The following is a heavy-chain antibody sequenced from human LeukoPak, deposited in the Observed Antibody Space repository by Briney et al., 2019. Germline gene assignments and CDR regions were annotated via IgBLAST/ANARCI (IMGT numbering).Heavy chain of an antibody. V-gene: IGHV3-30*04. Sequence: GGSLRLSCAASGFTFSSYAMHWVRQAPGKGLEGVAVISYDGSNKYYADSVKGRFTISRDNSKNTLYLQMNSLRAEDTAVYYCAREVGGVGFDYWGQGTLVTVSS. CDR3: AREVGGVGFDY. CDR1: GFTFSSYA. J-gene: IGHJ4*02. CDR2: ISYDGSNK. D-gene: IGHD1-26*01.